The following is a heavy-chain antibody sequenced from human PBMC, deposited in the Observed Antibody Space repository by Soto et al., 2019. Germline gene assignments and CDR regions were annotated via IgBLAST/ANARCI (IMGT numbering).Heavy chain of an antibody. Sequence: LRLSPAGSRVXFSDYTMRCVRQAPRRRRGCLSLICSDVSSIHYSDSLRGRFTIPRDNSKNTLYLQMSSLRVQDTALYYCAGEFRNCAGDCGHSAFDMWGQGKMLTVS. CDR3: AGEFRNCAGDCGHSAFDM. CDR2: ICSDVSSI. D-gene: IGHD2-21*02. V-gene: IGHV3-33*04. CDR1: RVXFSDYT. J-gene: IGHJ3*02.